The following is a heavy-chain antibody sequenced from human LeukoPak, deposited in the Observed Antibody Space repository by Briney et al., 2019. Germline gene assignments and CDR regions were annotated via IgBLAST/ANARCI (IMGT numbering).Heavy chain of an antibody. Sequence: GGSLRLSCAASGFTFRSYGMHWVRQAPGKGLEWVAVIWYDGSNKYYADSVKGRFTISRDNSKNTLFLQMNSLRAEDTAVYYCARDPDDYGDYSYFDYWGQGTLVTVSS. V-gene: IGHV3-33*01. CDR1: GFTFRSYG. J-gene: IGHJ4*02. CDR3: ARDPDDYGDYSYFDY. CDR2: IWYDGSNK. D-gene: IGHD4-17*01.